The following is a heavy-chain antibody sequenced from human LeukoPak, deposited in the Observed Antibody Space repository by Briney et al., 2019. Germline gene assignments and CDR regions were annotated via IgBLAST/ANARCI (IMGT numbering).Heavy chain of an antibody. CDR3: ARDRVGGYYDFWSGSSPDRDAFDI. CDR1: GFTFSSYS. Sequence: PGGSLRLSCAASGFTFSSYSMNWVRQAPGKGREWVSSFSSSSSYIYYADSVKGRFTISRDNAKNSLYLQMNSLRAEDTAVYYCARDRVGGYYDFWSGSSPDRDAFDIWGQGTMVTVSS. V-gene: IGHV3-21*01. J-gene: IGHJ3*02. CDR2: FSSSSSYI. D-gene: IGHD3-3*01.